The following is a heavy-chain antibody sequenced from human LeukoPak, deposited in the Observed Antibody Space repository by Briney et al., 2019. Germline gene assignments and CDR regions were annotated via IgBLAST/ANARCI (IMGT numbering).Heavy chain of an antibody. CDR2: ISSSSSTI. D-gene: IGHD4-11*01. CDR3: AKDGSSGPETTFFDY. J-gene: IGHJ4*02. V-gene: IGHV3-48*04. Sequence: PGGSLRLSCAASGFTFSSYSMNWVRQAPGKGLEWVSFISSSSSTIYYADSVKGRFTISRDNAKNSLYLQMNSLRAEDTAVYYCAKDGSSGPETTFFDYWGQGTLVTVSS. CDR1: GFTFSSYS.